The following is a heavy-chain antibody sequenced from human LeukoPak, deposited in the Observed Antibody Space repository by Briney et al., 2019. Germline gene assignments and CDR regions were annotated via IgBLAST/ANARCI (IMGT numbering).Heavy chain of an antibody. CDR1: GGSISRYS. CDR2: IYYSGST. D-gene: IGHD1-26*01. CDR3: GGEARGREQRWFDP. V-gene: IGHV4-59*01. Sequence: SETLSLTCTVSGGSISRYSWSWIRQPPGKGLEWVGDIYYSGSTNYNPPLKSRVTISVYKSKNKFSLQLSSVIGAETAVYYCGGEARGREQRWFDPWGEETLVTVFS. J-gene: IGHJ5*02.